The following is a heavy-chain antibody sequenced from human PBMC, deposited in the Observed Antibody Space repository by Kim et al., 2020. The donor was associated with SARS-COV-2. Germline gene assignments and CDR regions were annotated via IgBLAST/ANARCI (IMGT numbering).Heavy chain of an antibody. V-gene: IGHV4-30-2*05. J-gene: IGHJ4*02. Sequence: NPSLNSRVTTSIDTCKNQFSLKLSSGTAADTAVYYCARGPPIGGGDCYSHWGQGTLVTVSS. CDR3: ARGPPIGGGDCYSH. D-gene: IGHD2-21*02.